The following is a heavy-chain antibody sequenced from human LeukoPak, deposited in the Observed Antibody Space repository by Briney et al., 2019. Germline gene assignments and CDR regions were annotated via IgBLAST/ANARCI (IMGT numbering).Heavy chain of an antibody. V-gene: IGHV3-53*05. J-gene: IGHJ4*02. CDR2: IYSGGST. Sequence: GGSLRLSCAASGFTVSSSYMSWVRQAPGKGLEWVSVIYSGGSTYYADSVKGRFTISRDNSKNTLYLQMGSLRAEDMAVYYCARAAHRGFSFDYWGQGTLVTVSS. D-gene: IGHD3-10*01. CDR1: GFTVSSSY. CDR3: ARAAHRGFSFDY.